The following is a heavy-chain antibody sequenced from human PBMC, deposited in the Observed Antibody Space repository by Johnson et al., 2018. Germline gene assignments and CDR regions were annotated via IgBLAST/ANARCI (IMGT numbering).Heavy chain of an antibody. CDR1: GFTFTSSA. Sequence: QLVESGPEVKKPGTSVKVSCKASGFTFTSSAVQWVRQARGQRLEWIGWIVVGSGNTNYAQKFQERVTITADKSPSTAYMELSSLRSEDTAVYYCARDAPNRMVRGVIREPKNYYYYYYRDVWGKGTTVTVSS. CDR2: IVVGSGNT. D-gene: IGHD3-10*01. J-gene: IGHJ6*03. CDR3: ARDAPNRMVRGVIREPKNYYYYYYRDV. V-gene: IGHV1-58*01.